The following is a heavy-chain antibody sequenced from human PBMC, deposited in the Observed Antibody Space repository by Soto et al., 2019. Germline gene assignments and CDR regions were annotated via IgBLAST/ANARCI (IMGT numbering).Heavy chain of an antibody. CDR1: GGSISSSSYY. Sequence: SETLSLTCTVSGGSISSSSYYWDWIRQPPGKGLEWIGSIYYSGSTYYNPSLKSRVTISVDTSKNQFSLKLSSVTAADTAVYYCARHRDFWVYYFDYWGQGTLVTVSS. CDR2: IYYSGST. V-gene: IGHV4-39*01. D-gene: IGHD3-3*01. J-gene: IGHJ4*02. CDR3: ARHRDFWVYYFDY.